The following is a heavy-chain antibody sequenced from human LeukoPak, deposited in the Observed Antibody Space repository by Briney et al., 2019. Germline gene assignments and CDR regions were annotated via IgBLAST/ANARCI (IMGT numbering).Heavy chain of an antibody. J-gene: IGHJ6*02. V-gene: IGHV3-53*01. CDR2: IHSGGTT. CDR1: GLTVSTNY. Sequence: PGGSLRLSCVASGLTVSTNYMSWVRQTPGKGLEWVSVIHSGGTTYYADSVKGRFTTSRDNSKNTLYLQINSLRAEDTAVYYCARQRSQYGMDVWGQGTRVPVPS. CDR3: ARQRSQYGMDV.